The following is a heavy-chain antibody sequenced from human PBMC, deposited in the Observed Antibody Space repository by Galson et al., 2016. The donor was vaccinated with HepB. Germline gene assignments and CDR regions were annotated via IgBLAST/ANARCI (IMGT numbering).Heavy chain of an antibody. CDR1: AGTINIGGYF. D-gene: IGHD6-13*01. CDR2: ISHSGSA. Sequence: TLSLTSNVSAGTINIGGYFWSWIRQHPGRGLEWIGYISHSGSAYLNPSLKSRSTISVDTSKNQFSLDLRSVTAADTAVYFCARYGSWTGFDYWGQGTLVTVSS. CDR3: ARYGSWTGFDY. J-gene: IGHJ4*02. V-gene: IGHV4-31*03.